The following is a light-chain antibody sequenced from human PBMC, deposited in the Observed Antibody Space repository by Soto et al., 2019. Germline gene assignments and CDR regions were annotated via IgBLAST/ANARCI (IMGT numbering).Light chain of an antibody. CDR3: QSYDSSLALARV. V-gene: IGLV1-40*01. CDR2: SNN. Sequence: QPVLTQPPSVSGAPGQRGTISCTGSSSNIGAGYDVHWYQQLPGTAPKLLISSNNNRPSGVPDRFSVSKSGTSASLAITRLPPEDEADYYCQSYDSSLALARVFGTGTKLTVL. J-gene: IGLJ1*01. CDR1: SSNIGAGYD.